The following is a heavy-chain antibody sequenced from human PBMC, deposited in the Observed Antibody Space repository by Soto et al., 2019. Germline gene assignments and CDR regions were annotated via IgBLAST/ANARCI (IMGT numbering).Heavy chain of an antibody. CDR3: ARASDHYGSGNYPQLGTDV. Sequence: QVQLVESGGGVVQPGRSLRLSCAASGFTFSSYARHWVRQTPDKGLQWVAVVSYHGTKTFYADSVKGRFTISRDNSKSTLFLRMNSLGPEDTAVYYCARASDHYGSGNYPQLGTDVWGQGTTVTVSS. CDR2: VSYHGTKT. D-gene: IGHD3-10*01. V-gene: IGHV3-30*04. J-gene: IGHJ6*02. CDR1: GFTFSSYA.